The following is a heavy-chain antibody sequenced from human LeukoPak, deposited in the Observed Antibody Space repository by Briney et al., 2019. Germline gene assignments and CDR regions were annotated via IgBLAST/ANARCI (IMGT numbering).Heavy chain of an antibody. CDR3: ARVVDYYFDY. V-gene: IGHV3-72*01. Sequence: PGGSLRLSCAASGLTFSDHYMDWVRQAPGKGLEWVGRIRNKANSYTTEYAASVKGRFTISRDDSKNSLYLQMNSLKTEDTAVYYCARVVDYYFDYWGQGTLVTVFS. CDR1: GLTFSDHY. D-gene: IGHD6-6*01. J-gene: IGHJ4*02. CDR2: IRNKANSYTT.